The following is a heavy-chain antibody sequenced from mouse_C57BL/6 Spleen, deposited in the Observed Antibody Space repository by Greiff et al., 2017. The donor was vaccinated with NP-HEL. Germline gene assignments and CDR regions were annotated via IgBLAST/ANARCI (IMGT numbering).Heavy chain of an antibody. Sequence: EVQLQESGPGLVKPSQSLSLTCSVTGYSITSGYYWNWIRQFPGNKLEWMGYISYDGSNNYNPSLKNRISITRDTSKNQFFLKLNSVTTEDTATYYCAREETGTREFDYGGQSTTLTVSS. J-gene: IGHJ2*01. CDR3: AREETGTREFDY. CDR1: GYSITSGYY. D-gene: IGHD4-1*01. CDR2: ISYDGSN. V-gene: IGHV3-6*01.